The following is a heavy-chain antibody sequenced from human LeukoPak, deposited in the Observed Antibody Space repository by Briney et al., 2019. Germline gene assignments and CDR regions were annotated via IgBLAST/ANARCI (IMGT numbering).Heavy chain of an antibody. V-gene: IGHV4-31*11. D-gene: IGHD3-16*01. CDR3: AASSGVTLGRF. CDR1: GGSVSSSSYL. CDR2: IYHTGTT. J-gene: IGHJ4*02. Sequence: SETLSLTCAVSGGSVSSSSYLWSWIRQHPGKGLEWIGYIYHTGTTSYNPSLKSRVTMSVDTSMNQVSLKLTSLTAADTAVYYCAASSGVTLGRFWGQGTLVTVSS.